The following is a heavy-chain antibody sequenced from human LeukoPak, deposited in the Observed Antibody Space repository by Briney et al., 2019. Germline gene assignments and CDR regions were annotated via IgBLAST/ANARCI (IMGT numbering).Heavy chain of an antibody. CDR3: ARVSIAASYYMDV. CDR2: IYTSGST. Sequence: PSETLSLTCSVSGYSISSGNYWGWIRQPAGKGLEWIGRIYTSGSTNYNPSLKSRVTISVDTSKNQFSLKLSSVTAADTAVYYCARVSIAASYYMDVWGKGTTVTISS. CDR1: GYSISSGNY. J-gene: IGHJ6*03. V-gene: IGHV4-61*02. D-gene: IGHD6-6*01.